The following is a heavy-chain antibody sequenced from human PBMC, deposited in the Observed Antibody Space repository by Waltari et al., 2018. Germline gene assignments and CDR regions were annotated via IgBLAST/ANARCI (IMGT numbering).Heavy chain of an antibody. CDR2: IRTRTNNYAT. CDR3: SRHDPLDY. J-gene: IGHJ4*02. Sequence: EEQMVESGGDLGQPGGSLKLSCAASGFIFSASAIHWVRQAPGKGLEWVGRIRTRTNNYATAYGASVKGRFTISRDDSRNVAYLQMNSLKTEDTALYYCSRHDPLDYWGQGTLVTVSS. V-gene: IGHV3-73*01. CDR1: GFIFSASA.